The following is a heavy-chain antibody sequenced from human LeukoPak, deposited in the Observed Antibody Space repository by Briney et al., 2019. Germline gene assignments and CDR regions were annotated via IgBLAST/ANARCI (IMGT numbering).Heavy chain of an antibody. D-gene: IGHD3-22*01. CDR1: GGSFSGYY. Sequence: PSETLSLTCAVYGGSFSGYYWSWIRQPPGKGLEWIGEINHSGSTNYNPSLKSRVTISVDTSKNQFSLKLSSATAADTAVYYCARGLTYYYDSSGYRNWFDPWGQGTLVTVSS. CDR3: ARGLTYYYDSSGYRNWFDP. J-gene: IGHJ5*02. CDR2: INHSGST. V-gene: IGHV4-34*01.